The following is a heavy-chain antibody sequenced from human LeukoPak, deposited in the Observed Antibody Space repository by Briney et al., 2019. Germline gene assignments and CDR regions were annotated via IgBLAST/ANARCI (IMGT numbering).Heavy chain of an antibody. D-gene: IGHD2-2*01. CDR2: INPNSGGT. V-gene: IGHV1-2*02. CDR1: GYTFTGYY. Sequence: ASVKVSCKASGYTFTGYYMHWVRQAPGQGLEWMGWINPNSGGTNYAQKFQGRVTMTRDTSISTAYMELSRLRSDDTAVYYCARVGGYCSSTSCWQFDYWGQGTLVTVSS. J-gene: IGHJ4*02. CDR3: ARVGGYCSSTSCWQFDY.